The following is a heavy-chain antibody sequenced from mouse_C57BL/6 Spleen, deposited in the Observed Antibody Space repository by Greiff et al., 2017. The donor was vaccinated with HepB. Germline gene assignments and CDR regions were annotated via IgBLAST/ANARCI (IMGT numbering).Heavy chain of an antibody. CDR2: INPGSGGT. J-gene: IGHJ2*01. D-gene: IGHD1-3*01. Sequence: VQLQESGAELVRPGTSVKVSCKASGYAFTNYLIEWVKQRPGQGLEWIGVINPGSGGTNYNEKFKGKATLTADKSSSTAYMQLSSLTSEDSAVYFCAREWEDYWGQGTTLTVSS. V-gene: IGHV1-54*01. CDR1: GYAFTNYL. CDR3: AREWEDY.